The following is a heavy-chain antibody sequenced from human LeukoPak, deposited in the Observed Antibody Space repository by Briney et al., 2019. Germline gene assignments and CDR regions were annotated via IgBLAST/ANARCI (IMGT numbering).Heavy chain of an antibody. Sequence: SQTLSLTCAISGDSVSAYRAVWAWIRQSPSGGLEWLGTTYGRSQCISDYAESVKGRINITPDTSTNQFSLQLNSVTPEDTAVYYCARGSYGSGGYWDYYFDFWGQGTLVTLST. D-gene: IGHD3-10*01. CDR1: GDSVSAYRAV. CDR2: TYGRSQCIS. V-gene: IGHV6-1*01. CDR3: ARGSYGSGGYWDYYFDF. J-gene: IGHJ4*02.